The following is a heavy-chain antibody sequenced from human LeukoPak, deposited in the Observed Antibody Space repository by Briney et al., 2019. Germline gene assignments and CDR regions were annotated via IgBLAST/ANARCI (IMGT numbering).Heavy chain of an antibody. J-gene: IGHJ4*02. CDR1: GYSISSGYY. CDR3: ARVADIVFDY. Sequence: SETLSLTCTVSGYSISSGYYWGWIRPPPGKGLEWIGSIYHSGSTYYNPSLKSRVTISVDTSKNHFSLKLSSVTAADTAVYYCARVADIVFDYWGQGTLVTVSS. D-gene: IGHD3-16*02. CDR2: IYHSGST. V-gene: IGHV4-38-2*02.